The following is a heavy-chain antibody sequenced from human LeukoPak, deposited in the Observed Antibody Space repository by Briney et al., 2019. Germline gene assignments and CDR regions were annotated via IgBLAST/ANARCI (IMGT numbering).Heavy chain of an antibody. CDR2: IYPGDSDT. D-gene: IGHD6-13*01. J-gene: IGHJ4*02. CDR3: AGQAAAVSWPIDY. Sequence: GESLKISCKGSGYRFTRYWIGWVRPMPGKGLEWMGIIYPGDSDTRYSPSFQGPVTISADKSISTAYLQWSSLKAADTARYYCAGQAAAVSWPIDYWGQGTLVTVSS. V-gene: IGHV5-51*01. CDR1: GYRFTRYW.